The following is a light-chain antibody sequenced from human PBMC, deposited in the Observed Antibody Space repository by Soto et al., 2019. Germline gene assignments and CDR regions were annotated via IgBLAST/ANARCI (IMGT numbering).Light chain of an antibody. CDR1: QSVSSSY. CDR3: QQYLLT. V-gene: IGKV3-20*01. Sequence: ESGLTQSAGTLSLSAGERATLSCRASQSVSSSYLAWYQQKPGQAPRLLIYGASSRATGIPDRFSGSGSGKDFTLTISRLEPEEFAVYYCQQYLLTFGGGTKVDI. CDR2: GAS. J-gene: IGKJ4*01.